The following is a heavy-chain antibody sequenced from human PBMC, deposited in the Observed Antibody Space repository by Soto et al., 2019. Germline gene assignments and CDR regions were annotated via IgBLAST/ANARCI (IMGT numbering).Heavy chain of an antibody. CDR1: GITFSRYD. J-gene: IGHJ6*02. CDR3: ASGAWDL. CDR2: INGGRS. D-gene: IGHD4-17*01. V-gene: IGHV3-23*01. Sequence: EVQLLESGGGLVQPGGSLRLSCEASGITFSRYDMSWVRQAPGKGLEWVSAINGGRSFYGDSVEGRFTVSSADSKNWLCSQMYSRSVGYPAIYCCASGAWDLWGQGTGVTASS.